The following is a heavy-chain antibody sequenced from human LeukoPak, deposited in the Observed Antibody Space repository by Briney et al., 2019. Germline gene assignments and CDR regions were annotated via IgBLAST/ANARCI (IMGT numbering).Heavy chain of an antibody. V-gene: IGHV4-59*01. CDR3: AGTPITRSGYSYGYFDY. Sequence: TASETLSLTCTVSGGSISSCYWSWIRQPPGKGLEWIGYIYYSGSTNYNPSLKSRVTISVDTSKNQFSLKLSSVTAADTAVYYCAGTPITRSGYSYGYFDYWGQGTLVTVSS. D-gene: IGHD5-18*01. CDR1: GGSISSCY. CDR2: IYYSGST. J-gene: IGHJ4*02.